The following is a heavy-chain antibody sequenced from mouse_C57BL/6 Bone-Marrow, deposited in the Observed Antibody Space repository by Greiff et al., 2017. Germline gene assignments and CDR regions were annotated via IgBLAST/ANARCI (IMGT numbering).Heavy chain of an antibody. CDR2: IDPDSGGT. V-gene: IGHV1-72*01. Sequence: QVQLQPPGAELVKPGASVKLSCKASGYTFTSYWMHWVKQRPGRGLEWIGRIDPDSGGTKYNEKFKSKATMTVDKPSSTAYMQLSSLTSEDSAVYYCAGAWADHHLRRVIAYWGQGTLVTVSA. CDR3: AGAWADHHLRRVIAY. CDR1: GYTFTSYW. J-gene: IGHJ3*01. D-gene: IGHD2-12*01.